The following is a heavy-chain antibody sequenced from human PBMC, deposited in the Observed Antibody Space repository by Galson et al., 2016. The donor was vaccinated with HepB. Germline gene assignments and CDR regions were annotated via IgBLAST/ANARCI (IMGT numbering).Heavy chain of an antibody. Sequence: SVKVSCKASGAMFRNYVIHWVRQAPGQGLEWMGGIIPIFASPNYAQTFQGRVTITADESTTTAYMELSSLTSADTAVYYCARPANPSGVDPYYFDYWGQGTLVTVSS. D-gene: IGHD5-12*01. CDR1: GAMFRNYV. J-gene: IGHJ4*02. CDR3: ARPANPSGVDPYYFDY. CDR2: IIPIFASP. V-gene: IGHV1-69*13.